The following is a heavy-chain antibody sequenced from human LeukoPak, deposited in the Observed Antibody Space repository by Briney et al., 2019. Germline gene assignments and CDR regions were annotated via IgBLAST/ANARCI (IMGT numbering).Heavy chain of an antibody. V-gene: IGHV5-51*01. CDR2: IYPGDSDT. J-gene: IGHJ4*02. CDR3: ARPGYCITTSCSAIDY. Sequence: TGESLKTSCKGSGYLFSTYWIGWVRQRPGKGLEWMGIIYPGDSDTRYSRSFQGQITLSADKSISTAFLYWSSLKASDTAMYYCARPGYCITTSCSAIDYWGQGTLVTVSS. CDR1: GYLFSTYW. D-gene: IGHD2-2*01.